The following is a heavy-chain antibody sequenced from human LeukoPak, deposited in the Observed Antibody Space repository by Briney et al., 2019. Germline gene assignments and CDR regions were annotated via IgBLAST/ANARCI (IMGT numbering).Heavy chain of an antibody. D-gene: IGHD3-22*01. CDR2: ISSSSSYI. Sequence: PGGSLRLSCAASGFTFSSYSMNWVRQAPGKGLEWVSSISSSSSYIYYADSVKGRFTISRDNAKNSLYLQMNSLRAEDTAVYYCARVRDSSGYNALDIWGQGTMVTVSS. J-gene: IGHJ3*02. CDR3: ARVRDSSGYNALDI. V-gene: IGHV3-21*01. CDR1: GFTFSSYS.